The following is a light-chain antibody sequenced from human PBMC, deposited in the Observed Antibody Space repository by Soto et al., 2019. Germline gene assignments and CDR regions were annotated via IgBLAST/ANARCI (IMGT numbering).Light chain of an antibody. CDR3: SSYTSSSTHVV. CDR1: SSDIGGYNY. CDR2: EVS. J-gene: IGLJ2*01. Sequence: QSALTQPASVSGSPGQSITISCTGTSSDIGGYNYVSWYQQHPGKAPKLMIYEVSNRPSGVSNRFSGSKSGNTASLTISWLQDEDEADYYCSSYTSSSTHVVFGGGTQLTVL. V-gene: IGLV2-14*01.